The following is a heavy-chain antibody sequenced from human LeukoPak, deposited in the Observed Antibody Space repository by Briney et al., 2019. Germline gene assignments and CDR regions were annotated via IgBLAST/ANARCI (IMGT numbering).Heavy chain of an antibody. CDR3: ARGARSGLRYFDWLFDPFDY. D-gene: IGHD3-9*01. CDR1: GGSFSGYY. J-gene: IGHJ4*02. CDR2: INHSGST. V-gene: IGHV4-34*01. Sequence: PSETLSLTCAVYGGSFSGYYWSWIRQPPGKGLDWIGEINHSGSTNYNPSLKSRVTISVDTSKNQFSLKLSSVTAADTAVYYCARGARSGLRYFDWLFDPFDYWGQGTLVTVSS.